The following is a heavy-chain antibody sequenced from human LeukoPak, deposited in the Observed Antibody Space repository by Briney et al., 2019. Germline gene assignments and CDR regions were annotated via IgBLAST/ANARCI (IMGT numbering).Heavy chain of an antibody. D-gene: IGHD2-15*01. CDR2: IYNSGST. CDR3: ASHCSGGSCYEGYNWFDP. CDR1: GYSINSGYY. V-gene: IGHV4-38-2*01. Sequence: PSETLSLTCAVSGYSINSGYYWGWIRQPPGKGLEWIGSIYNSGSTHYNPSLKSRVTISVDRSKNQFSLKLSSVTAADTAVYYCASHCSGGSCYEGYNWFDPWGQGTLVTVSS. J-gene: IGHJ5*02.